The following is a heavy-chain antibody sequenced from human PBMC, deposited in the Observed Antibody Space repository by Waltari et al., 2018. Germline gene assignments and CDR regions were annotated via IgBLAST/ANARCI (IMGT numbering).Heavy chain of an antibody. J-gene: IGHJ3*02. Sequence: QVQLQESGPGLVKPSETLSLTCTVSGYSISSGYYWGWTRQPPGKGLEWIGSIYHSGSTYYNPSLKSRVTISVDTSKNQFSLKLSSVTAADTAVYYCARPLGGIFGVVDAFDIWGQGTMVTVSS. CDR2: IYHSGST. CDR3: ARPLGGIFGVVDAFDI. CDR1: GYSISSGYY. D-gene: IGHD3-3*01. V-gene: IGHV4-38-2*02.